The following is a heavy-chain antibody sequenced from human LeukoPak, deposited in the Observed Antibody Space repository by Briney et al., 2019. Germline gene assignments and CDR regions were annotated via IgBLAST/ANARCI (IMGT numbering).Heavy chain of an antibody. J-gene: IGHJ6*03. D-gene: IGHD2-15*01. V-gene: IGHV1-69*05. CDR3: ARAVGAGYYYYYMDV. CDR2: VIPIFGTA. CDR1: GGTLSSYA. Sequence: SVKVSCKASGGTLSSYAISWVRQAPGQGLEWMGGVIPIFGTANYAQKFQGRVTITTDESTSTAYMELSSLRSEDTAVYYCARAVGAGYYYYYMDVWGKGTTVTVSS.